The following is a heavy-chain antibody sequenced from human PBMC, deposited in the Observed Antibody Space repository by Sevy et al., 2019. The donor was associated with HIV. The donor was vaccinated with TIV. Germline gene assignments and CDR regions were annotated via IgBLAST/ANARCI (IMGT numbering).Heavy chain of an antibody. J-gene: IGHJ5*02. V-gene: IGHV1-69*13. CDR3: AKYDYGDYVGRFDP. D-gene: IGHD4-17*01. CDR1: GGTFSRYG. Sequence: ASVKVSCKASGGTFSRYGISWVRQAPGQGLEWMGGLIPSFGAANYRRNFQGRVTITADESTSTAYMELSSLRSEDTAVYYCAKYDYGDYVGRFDPWGQGTLVTVSS. CDR2: LIPSFGAA.